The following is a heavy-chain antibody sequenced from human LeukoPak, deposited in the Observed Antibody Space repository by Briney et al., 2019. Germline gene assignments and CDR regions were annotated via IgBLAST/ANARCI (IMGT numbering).Heavy chain of an antibody. CDR2: IKSKTDGETT. Sequence: GGSLRLSCAASGFTFSNAWMSWVRQAPGKGLEWVGRIKSKTDGETTEYAASVKGRFTISRDDSKSIAYLQMNSLKTEDTAVYYCTRGPDLLLWFGEDYYGMDVWGQGTTVTVSS. J-gene: IGHJ6*02. V-gene: IGHV3-15*01. CDR3: TRGPDLLLWFGEDYYGMDV. CDR1: GFTFSNAW. D-gene: IGHD3-10*01.